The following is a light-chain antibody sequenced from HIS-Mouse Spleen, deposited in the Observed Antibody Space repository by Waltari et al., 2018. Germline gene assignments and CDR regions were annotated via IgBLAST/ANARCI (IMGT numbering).Light chain of an antibody. Sequence: QSVLTQPPSVSGAPGQRVTISCTGSSSNIGAGYDVHWYQQLPGTAPKLLIYGNRMRPAGVPDRFSGSKSGTSASLAITELQAEDEADYYCQSYDSSLSGVVFGGGTKLTVL. V-gene: IGLV1-40*01. CDR3: QSYDSSLSGVV. CDR1: SSNIGAGYD. CDR2: GNR. J-gene: IGLJ2*01.